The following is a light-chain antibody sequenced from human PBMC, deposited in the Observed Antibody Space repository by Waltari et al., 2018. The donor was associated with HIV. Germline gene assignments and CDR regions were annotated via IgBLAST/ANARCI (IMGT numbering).Light chain of an antibody. CDR2: DTS. J-gene: IGKJ4*01. CDR3: QQRVNWPFT. CDR1: HSINNY. V-gene: IGKV3-11*01. Sequence: EIVLTQSPATLSLSPGERVTLSCRASHSINNYLAWYQHKPGQPPKLLLYDTSNRATGIPARFSGSGSETDFTLTISSLEPEDFAVYYCQQRVNWPFTFGGGATVEIK.